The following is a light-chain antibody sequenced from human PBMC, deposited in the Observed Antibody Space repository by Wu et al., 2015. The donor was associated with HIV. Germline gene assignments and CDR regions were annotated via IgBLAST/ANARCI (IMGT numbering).Light chain of an antibody. V-gene: IGKV1-5*03. CDR1: QSISNR. CDR2: KTS. CDR3: QQYSSSST. Sequence: DIQMTQSLSTLSASVGDTVTITCRASQSISNRLAWYQQKSGEAPKLLIYKTSTLESGVPSRFSGSGSGTEFTLTISSLQPDDFATYFCQQYSSSSTFGGGTKVEI. J-gene: IGKJ4*01.